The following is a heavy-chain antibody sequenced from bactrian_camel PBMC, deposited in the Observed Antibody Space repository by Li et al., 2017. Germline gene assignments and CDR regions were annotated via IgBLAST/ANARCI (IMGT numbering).Heavy chain of an antibody. V-gene: IGHV3-2*01. CDR2: ISSLSNT. CDR3: ATVPSYGGTSCGQVLTEFNY. D-gene: IGHD1*01. Sequence: HVQLVESGGGSVQAGGSVRLSCEASGYMFSSWCMAWFRQAPGKEREGVASISSLSNTYYADSVKGRFTITRDKANNALYLVMHNLKPEDSAKYFCATVPSYGGTSCGQVLTEFNYLGQGTQVTVS. CDR1: GYMFSSWC. J-gene: IGHJ4*01.